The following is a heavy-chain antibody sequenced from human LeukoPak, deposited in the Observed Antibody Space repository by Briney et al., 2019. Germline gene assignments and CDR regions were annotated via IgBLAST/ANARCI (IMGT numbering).Heavy chain of an antibody. Sequence: GRSLRLFCAASGFTFSSYGMHWVRQAPGKGLEWVAVISYDGSNKYYADSVKGRFTISRDNSKNTLYLQMNSLRAEDTAVYYCAKGRGVATIWGQGTLVTVSS. CDR3: AKGRGVATI. CDR2: ISYDGSNK. J-gene: IGHJ4*02. CDR1: GFTFSSYG. V-gene: IGHV3-30*18. D-gene: IGHD5-12*01.